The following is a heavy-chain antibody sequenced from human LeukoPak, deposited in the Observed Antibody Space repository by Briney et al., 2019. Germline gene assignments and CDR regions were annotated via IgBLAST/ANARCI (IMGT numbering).Heavy chain of an antibody. Sequence: KPSETLSLTCAVDGGSFSGYYWSWIRQPPGKGLEWIGEINHSGSTNYNPSLKSRVTISVDTSKNQFSLKLSSVTAADTAVYYCAIDYYDSSGFNGIDYWGQGTLVTVSS. CDR1: GGSFSGYY. J-gene: IGHJ4*02. CDR2: INHSGST. CDR3: AIDYYDSSGFNGIDY. D-gene: IGHD3-22*01. V-gene: IGHV4-34*01.